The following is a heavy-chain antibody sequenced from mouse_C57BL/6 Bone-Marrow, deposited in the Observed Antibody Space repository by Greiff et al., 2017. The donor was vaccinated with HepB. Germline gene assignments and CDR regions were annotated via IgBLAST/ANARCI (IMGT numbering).Heavy chain of an antibody. Sequence: EVKLEESGGGLVQPGGSMKLSCAASGFTFSDAWMDWVRQSPEKGLEWVAEIRNKANNHATYYAESVKGRFTISRDDSKSSVYLQMNSLRAEDTGIYYCTRRGTTVVAPYFDYWGQGTTLTVSS. J-gene: IGHJ2*01. CDR2: IRNKANNHAT. D-gene: IGHD1-1*01. CDR1: GFTFSDAW. CDR3: TRRGTTVVAPYFDY. V-gene: IGHV6-6*01.